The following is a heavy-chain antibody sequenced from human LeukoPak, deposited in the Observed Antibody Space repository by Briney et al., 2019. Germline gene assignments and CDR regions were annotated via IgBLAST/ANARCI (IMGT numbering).Heavy chain of an antibody. CDR3: ARRASRAFDY. CDR1: GFTFSTYW. D-gene: IGHD5-12*01. Sequence: GGSLRLSCAASGFTFSTYWMSWVRQAPGKGLEWVASIKQDGSEKSYVDSLKGRFTISRDNAKNSLYLEMNSLRAEDTAVYYCARRASRAFDYWGQGTLVTVSS. CDR2: IKQDGSEK. J-gene: IGHJ4*02. V-gene: IGHV3-7*01.